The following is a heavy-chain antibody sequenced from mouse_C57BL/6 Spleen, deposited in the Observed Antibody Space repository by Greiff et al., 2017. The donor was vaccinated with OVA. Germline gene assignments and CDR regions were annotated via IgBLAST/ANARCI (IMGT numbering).Heavy chain of an antibody. J-gene: IGHJ4*01. Sequence: VQLQQSGPELVKPGASVKITCKASGYTFTDYNMDWVKQSHGKSLEWIGDINPNNGGTFYNQKFKGKATFTVDKSSSTAYMELRSLTSEDTAVYYCARVSNFYAMDYWGQGTSVTVSS. V-gene: IGHV1-18*01. CDR2: INPNNGGT. D-gene: IGHD2-5*01. CDR1: GYTFTDYN. CDR3: ARVSNFYAMDY.